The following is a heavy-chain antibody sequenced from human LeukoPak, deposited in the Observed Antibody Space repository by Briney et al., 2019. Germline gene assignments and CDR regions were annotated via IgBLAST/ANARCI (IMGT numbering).Heavy chain of an antibody. Sequence: ASVKVSCKTSGYIFTTYGISWVRQAPGQGLEWMGWISAYIGSTNYAQKLQGRVTMTTDTSTNTAYMELRSLTSDDTAVYYCARAWDCSSTTCYVYFDYWGQGSLVTVSS. V-gene: IGHV1-18*01. CDR3: ARAWDCSSTTCYVYFDY. CDR2: ISAYIGST. CDR1: GYIFTTYG. D-gene: IGHD2-2*01. J-gene: IGHJ4*02.